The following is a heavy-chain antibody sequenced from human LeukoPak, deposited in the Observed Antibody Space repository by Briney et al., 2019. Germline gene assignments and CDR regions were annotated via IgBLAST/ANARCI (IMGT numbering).Heavy chain of an antibody. CDR2: IYYSGST. CDR1: GGSISSSSYY. CDR3: ARASGSYYDRERSDYFDY. D-gene: IGHD1-26*01. Sequence: PSETLSLTCTVSGGSISSSSYYWGWIRQPPGKGLEWIGSIYYSGSTYYNPSLKSRVTISVDTSKNQFSLKLSSVTAADTAVYYCARASGSYYDRERSDYFDYWGQGALVTVSS. J-gene: IGHJ4*02. V-gene: IGHV4-39*07.